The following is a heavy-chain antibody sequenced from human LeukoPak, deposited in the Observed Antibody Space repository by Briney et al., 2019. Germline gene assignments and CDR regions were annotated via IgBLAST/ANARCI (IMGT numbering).Heavy chain of an antibody. J-gene: IGHJ4*02. Sequence: PGGSLRLSCVASGFAFSSYWMSWVRQAPGKGLEWVANIKQDGGEKYYVDSVKGRFTISRDNAKNSLFLQMNSLRVEDTAVYYCAKFVRGGVRRPYYFDYWGQGTLVTVSS. D-gene: IGHD3-10*01. V-gene: IGHV3-7*01. CDR3: AKFVRGGVRRPYYFDY. CDR1: GFAFSSYW. CDR2: IKQDGGEK.